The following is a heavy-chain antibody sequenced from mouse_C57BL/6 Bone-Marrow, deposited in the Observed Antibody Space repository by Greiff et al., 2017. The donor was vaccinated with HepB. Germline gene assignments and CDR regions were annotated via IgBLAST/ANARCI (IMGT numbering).Heavy chain of an antibody. D-gene: IGHD1-1*01. CDR1: GFTFSSYA. J-gene: IGHJ1*03. CDR2: ISDGGSYT. Sequence: EVKVVESGGGLVKPGGSLKLSCAASGFTFSSYAMSWVRQTPEKRLEWVATISDGGSYTYYPDNVKGRFTISRDNAKNNLYLQMSHLKSEDTAMYYCAILTTVVSLDFDVWGTGTTVTVSS. CDR3: AILTTVVSLDFDV. V-gene: IGHV5-4*03.